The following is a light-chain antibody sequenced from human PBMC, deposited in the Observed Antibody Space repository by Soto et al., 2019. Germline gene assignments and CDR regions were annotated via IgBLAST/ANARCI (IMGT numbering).Light chain of an antibody. V-gene: IGKV1-5*03. CDR2: KAS. J-gene: IGKJ1*01. CDR3: QHYNSYSEA. Sequence: DIQMTQSPSRLSASVGDRVTITCRASQSIGYWLAWYQQKPGKAPNLPIYKASTLKSGVPSRFSGSGSGTEFTLTISSLQPDDFATYHCQHYNSYSEAFGQGTKVELK. CDR1: QSIGYW.